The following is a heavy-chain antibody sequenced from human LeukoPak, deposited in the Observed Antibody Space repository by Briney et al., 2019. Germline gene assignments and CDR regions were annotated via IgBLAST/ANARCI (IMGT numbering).Heavy chain of an antibody. Sequence: GGSLRLSCAASGFTFRSYSMNWVRQAPGKGLEWVSAIDPSSTYIYYADSVKGRFTISRDNAENSLYLQMNSLRVEDTAVYYCASPSSSSWPHDAFDIWGQGTMVTVSS. CDR1: GFTFRSYS. D-gene: IGHD6-13*01. V-gene: IGHV3-21*01. CDR3: ASPSSSSWPHDAFDI. CDR2: IDPSSTYI. J-gene: IGHJ3*02.